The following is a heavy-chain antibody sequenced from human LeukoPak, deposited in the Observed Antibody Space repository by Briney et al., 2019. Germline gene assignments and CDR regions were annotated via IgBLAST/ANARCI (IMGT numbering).Heavy chain of an antibody. CDR2: IYTSGST. CDR3: AAISTRPTNYFDY. V-gene: IGHV4-61*02. CDR1: GDSISSISYY. Sequence: SETLSLTCTVSGDSISSISYYWSWIRQPAGKGLEWIGRIYTSGSTSYNPSLKSRVTISLDTSKNEFSLRLSSLTAADTAVYYCAAISTRPTNYFDYWGQGTLVTVSS. J-gene: IGHJ4*02. D-gene: IGHD6-6*01.